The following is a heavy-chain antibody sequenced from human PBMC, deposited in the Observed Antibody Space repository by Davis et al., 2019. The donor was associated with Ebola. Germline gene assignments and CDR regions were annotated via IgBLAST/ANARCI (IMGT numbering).Heavy chain of an antibody. Sequence: AASVKVSCKASGYTFTGYYMHWVRQAPGQGLEWMGWINPNSGGTNYAQKFQGWVTMTRDTSISTAYMELSRLRSDDTAVYYCARVVPAPNNWFDPWGQGTLVTVSS. CDR1: GYTFTGYY. J-gene: IGHJ5*02. V-gene: IGHV1-2*04. D-gene: IGHD4/OR15-4a*01. CDR2: INPNSGGT. CDR3: ARVVPAPNNWFDP.